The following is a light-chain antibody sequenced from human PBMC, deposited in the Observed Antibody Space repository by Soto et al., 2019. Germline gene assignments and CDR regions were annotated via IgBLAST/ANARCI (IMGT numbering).Light chain of an antibody. CDR3: QQYHSYPYT. CDR1: QSISSW. V-gene: IGKV1-5*03. CDR2: KAS. J-gene: IGKJ2*01. Sequence: DIQMTQSPSTLSASVGDRVTITCRASQSISSWLAWYQQKPGKATTLLIYKASSVESGVPSRFSGSGSGTEFTLTISSLQPDDFATYYCQQYHSYPYTFGQGTKLEIK.